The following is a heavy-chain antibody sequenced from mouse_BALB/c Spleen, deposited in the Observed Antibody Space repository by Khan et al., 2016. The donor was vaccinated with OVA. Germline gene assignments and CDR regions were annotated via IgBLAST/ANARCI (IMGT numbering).Heavy chain of an antibody. CDR3: ARSNGNYWFAY. Sequence: QIQLVQSGPELKKPGETVKISCKASGYTFTNYGMNWVKQAPGKGLKWMGWINTYTGEPTYADDFQGRFAFSLETSASTAHLQLNTLNNEDTATYCCARSNGNYWFAYWGQGTLVTVSA. V-gene: IGHV9-3-1*01. CDR2: INTYTGEP. D-gene: IGHD2-1*01. CDR1: GYTFTNYG. J-gene: IGHJ3*01.